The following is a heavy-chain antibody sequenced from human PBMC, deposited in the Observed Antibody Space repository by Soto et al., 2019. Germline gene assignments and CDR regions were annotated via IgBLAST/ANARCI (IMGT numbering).Heavy chain of an antibody. V-gene: IGHV3-43D*04. D-gene: IGHD3-3*01. Sequence: VSLRLSCAAYGFTFDEYSMHWVRQPPGKGLEWVSLISWDGSNRYYADSVQGRFTISRDNSKYSLYLEMNSLRPEDTALYYCAKDISRGQTKNYDFWSGPDYWGQGTLGTVSS. CDR2: ISWDGSNR. CDR1: GFTFDEYS. J-gene: IGHJ4*02. CDR3: AKDISRGQTKNYDFWSGPDY.